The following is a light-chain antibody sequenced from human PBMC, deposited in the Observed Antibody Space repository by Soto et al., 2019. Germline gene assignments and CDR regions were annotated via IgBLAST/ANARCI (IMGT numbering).Light chain of an antibody. Sequence: EIVLTQSPATLSLSPGERATLSCRASQSVSSNLAWYQQKPGQAPRLLIYGASTRATGIPARFSGSGSGTEFTLTISSLQSEDFAVYYCQQYNNWPQPFGQGTKVDNK. CDR1: QSVSSN. CDR3: QQYNNWPQP. CDR2: GAS. J-gene: IGKJ1*01. V-gene: IGKV3-15*01.